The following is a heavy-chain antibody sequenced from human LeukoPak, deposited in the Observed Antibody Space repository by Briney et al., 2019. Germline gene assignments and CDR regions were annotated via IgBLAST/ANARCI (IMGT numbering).Heavy chain of an antibody. J-gene: IGHJ3*02. CDR1: GGSISSSNW. V-gene: IGHV4-4*02. CDR2: IYHSGTT. D-gene: IGHD4-11*01. CDR3: AADDYSITYYDNDAFDI. Sequence: SETLSLTCAVSGGSISSSNWWSWVRQPPGKGLEWIGEIYHSGTTYYNPSLKSRLTISVDTSKNQFSLKLTSVTAADTAVYYCAADDYSITYYDNDAFDIWGQGTMVTVSS.